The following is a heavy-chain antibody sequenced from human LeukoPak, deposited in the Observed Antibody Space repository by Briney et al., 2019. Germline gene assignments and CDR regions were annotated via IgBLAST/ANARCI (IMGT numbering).Heavy chain of an antibody. J-gene: IGHJ4*02. D-gene: IGHD2-15*01. V-gene: IGHV3-66*01. CDR2: IYRGGAR. Sequence: GGSLRLSCAVSGSIGIDGYMSWVRQAPGKGLEWLSVIYRGGARYYSDSVKGRFTISRDSSNIAWHLQLHNLRVEDTAVYYCAGASSDGVIIDATSFDLWGQGTLVIVSS. CDR3: AGASSDGVIIDATSFDL. CDR1: GSIGIDGY.